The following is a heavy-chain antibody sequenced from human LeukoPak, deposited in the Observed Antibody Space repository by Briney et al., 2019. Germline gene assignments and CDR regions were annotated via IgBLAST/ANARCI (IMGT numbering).Heavy chain of an antibody. CDR2: IRNKANSYTT. Sequence: PGGSVRPFCAASGFTFSDHAVYLFRHARGKRLEWVGRIRNKANSYTTEYAASVQGRFTVSRDDSKNSLYLQMNSMKTEDTAVYYCTRLVGANDWGQGTLVTVSS. V-gene: IGHV3-72*01. J-gene: IGHJ4*02. CDR1: GFTFSDHA. CDR3: TRLVGAND. D-gene: IGHD1-26*01.